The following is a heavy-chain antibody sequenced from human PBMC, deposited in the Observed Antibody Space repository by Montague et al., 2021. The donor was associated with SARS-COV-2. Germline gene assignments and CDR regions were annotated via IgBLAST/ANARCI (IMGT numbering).Heavy chain of an antibody. D-gene: IGHD1-26*01. V-gene: IGHV3-30*04. J-gene: IGHJ4*01. CDR1: RLPFNGHA. CDR2: ISHDESNH. CDR3: AREGYRSGSFYIDY. Sequence: SLRLSCAASRLPFNGHAMHWVRQAPGKGLEWLTFISHDESNHRYADSVKGRFTISRDNSKNTLYLQMDSLRPEDTAVYYCAREGYRSGSFYIDYWGQGTLVTVSS.